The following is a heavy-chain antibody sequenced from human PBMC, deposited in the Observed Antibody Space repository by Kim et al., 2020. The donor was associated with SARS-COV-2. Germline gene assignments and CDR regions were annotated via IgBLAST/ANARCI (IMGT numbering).Heavy chain of an antibody. CDR1: GFTFSSYS. CDR2: ISSSSSYI. CDR3: AREEWNGWFDP. V-gene: IGHV3-21*01. J-gene: IGHJ5*02. D-gene: IGHD1-1*01. Sequence: GGSLRLSCAASGFTFSSYSMNWVRQAPGKGLEWVSSISSSSSYIYYADSVKGRFTISRDNAKNSLYLQMNSLRAEDTAVYYCAREEWNGWFDPWGQGTLVTVSS.